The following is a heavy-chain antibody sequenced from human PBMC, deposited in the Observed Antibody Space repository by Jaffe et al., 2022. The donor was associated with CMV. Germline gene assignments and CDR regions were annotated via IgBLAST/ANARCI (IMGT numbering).Heavy chain of an antibody. CDR2: IYYDGSDK. Sequence: QVQLVQSGGGVVQPGRSLRLSCAASGFTFSTYAMHWVRQAPGKGLEWVALIYYDGSDKYYTDSVKGRFTISRDNSKNTLYLQMNSLRAEDTAVYYCARGLTQLVLDHWGQGTLVTVSS. CDR1: GFTFSTYA. D-gene: IGHD6-6*01. CDR3: ARGLTQLVLDH. J-gene: IGHJ4*02. V-gene: IGHV3-33*01.